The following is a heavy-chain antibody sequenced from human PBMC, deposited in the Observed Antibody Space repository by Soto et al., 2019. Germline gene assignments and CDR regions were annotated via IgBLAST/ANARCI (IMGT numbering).Heavy chain of an antibody. CDR3: AKGVPGIAVAGTGYFQH. CDR1: GFTFSSYS. J-gene: IGHJ1*01. D-gene: IGHD6-19*01. Sequence: PGGSLRLSCVVSGFTFSSYSMNWVRQAPGKGLEWVSGISSSSNSTYYADSVKGRFTISRDNSKNTLYLQMNSLRAEDTAVYYCAKGVPGIAVAGTGYFQHWGQGTLVTVSS. CDR2: ISSSSNST. V-gene: IGHV3-23*01.